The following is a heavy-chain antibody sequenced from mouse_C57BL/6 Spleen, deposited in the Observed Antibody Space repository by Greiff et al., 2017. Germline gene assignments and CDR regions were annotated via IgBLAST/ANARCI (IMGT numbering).Heavy chain of an antibody. D-gene: IGHD1-1*01. CDR1: GYTFTSYT. Sequence: VQLQQSGAELARPGASVKMSCKASGYTFTSYTMHWVKQRPGQGLEWIGYINPSSGYTKYNQKFKDKATLTADKSSSTAYMQLSSLTSEDSAVYYCAPITTVRWYFDGWGTGTTVTVSS. V-gene: IGHV1-4*01. CDR2: INPSSGYT. J-gene: IGHJ1*03. CDR3: APITTVRWYFDG.